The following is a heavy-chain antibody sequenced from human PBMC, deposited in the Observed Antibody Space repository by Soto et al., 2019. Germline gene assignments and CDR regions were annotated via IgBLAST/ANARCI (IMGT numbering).Heavy chain of an antibody. V-gene: IGHV1-18*01. CDR3: ARDYRYCSSTSCQKRSYYYMDV. Sequence: GASVKVSCKASGYTFTSYGISWVRQVPGQGLEWMGWISAYNGNTNYAQKFQGWVTMTRDTSISTAYMELSRLRSDDTAVYYCARDYRYCSSTSCQKRSYYYMDVWGKGTTVTVSS. D-gene: IGHD2-2*01. CDR2: ISAYNGNT. J-gene: IGHJ6*03. CDR1: GYTFTSYG.